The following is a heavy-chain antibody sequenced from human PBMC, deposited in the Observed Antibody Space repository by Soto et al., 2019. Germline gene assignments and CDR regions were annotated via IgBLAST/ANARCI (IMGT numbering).Heavy chain of an antibody. Sequence: ASVKVSCKASGYTVTGYYMHRVRQAPGQGLEWMGWINPNSGGTNYAQKFQGWVTMTRDTSISTAYMELSRLRSDDTAVYYCARGIVAIPNWFDPWGQGTLVTVSS. CDR3: ARGIVAIPNWFDP. V-gene: IGHV1-2*04. CDR2: INPNSGGT. D-gene: IGHD3-22*01. CDR1: GYTVTGYY. J-gene: IGHJ5*02.